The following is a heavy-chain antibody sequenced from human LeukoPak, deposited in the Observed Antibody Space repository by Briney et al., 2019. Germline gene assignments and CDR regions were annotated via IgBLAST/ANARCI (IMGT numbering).Heavy chain of an antibody. CDR2: INPNSGGT. Sequence: ASVKVSFKASGYTFTGYYMHWVRQAPGQGLEWMGWINPNSGGTNYAQKFQGRVTMTRDTSISTAYMELSRLRSDDTAVYYCACTKSGYSSAGWFDPWGQGTLVTVSS. J-gene: IGHJ5*02. CDR3: ACTKSGYSSAGWFDP. V-gene: IGHV1-2*02. CDR1: GYTFTGYY. D-gene: IGHD6-25*01.